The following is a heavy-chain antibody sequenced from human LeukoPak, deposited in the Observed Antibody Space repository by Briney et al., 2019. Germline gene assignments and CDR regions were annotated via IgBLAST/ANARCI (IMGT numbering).Heavy chain of an antibody. CDR3: ARERRTMVRGGPFDY. V-gene: IGHV4-34*01. CDR2: INHSGST. D-gene: IGHD3-10*01. CDR1: GGSFSGYY. J-gene: IGHJ4*02. Sequence: SETLSLTCAVYGGSFSGYYWSWIRQPPGKGLEWIGEINHSGSTNYNPSLKSRVTISVDTSKNQFSLKLSSVTAADTAVYYCARERRTMVRGGPFDYWGQGTLVTVSS.